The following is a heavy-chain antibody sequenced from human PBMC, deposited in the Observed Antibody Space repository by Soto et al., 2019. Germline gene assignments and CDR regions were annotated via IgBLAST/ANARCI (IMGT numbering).Heavy chain of an antibody. J-gene: IGHJ4*02. Sequence: EVQLVESGGGLVKPGGSLRLSCAPSGFTFSSYSMNWVRQAPGKGLEWVSSISSGSSYIYYADSVQGRFTISRDNAKNSLYLQMTSLRAEDTAVYYCTRGPGQWPNPFDYWGQGTLVTVSS. D-gene: IGHD6-19*01. V-gene: IGHV3-21*01. CDR1: GFTFSSYS. CDR3: TRGPGQWPNPFDY. CDR2: ISSGSSYI.